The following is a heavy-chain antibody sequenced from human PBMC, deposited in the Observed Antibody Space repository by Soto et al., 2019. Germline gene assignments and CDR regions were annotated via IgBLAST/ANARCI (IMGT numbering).Heavy chain of an antibody. CDR1: GGSISSYY. V-gene: IGHV4-59*01. Sequence: QVQLQESGPGLVKPSETLSLTCTVSGGSISSYYWSWIRQPPGKGLQWIGYIYYSGSTNYNPSLKSRVTISVDTSKNQSSLTLSSVTAADTAVYYCARRYGTSTDVWGQGTTVTVSS. D-gene: IGHD5-18*01. CDR2: IYYSGST. J-gene: IGHJ6*02. CDR3: ARRYGTSTDV.